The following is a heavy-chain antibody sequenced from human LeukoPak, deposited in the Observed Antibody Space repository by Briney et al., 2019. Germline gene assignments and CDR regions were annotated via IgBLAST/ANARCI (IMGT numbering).Heavy chain of an antibody. V-gene: IGHV4-39*07. D-gene: IGHD3-3*01. CDR2: IYYSGST. J-gene: IGHJ4*02. Sequence: SETLSLTCTVSGDSISTSNSYWGWIRQPPGKGLEWIGTIYYSGSTFYNPSLKSRVTVSVDTSKNQFSLKLSSVTAADTAVYYCVRSDDFWSGYYGYWGQGTLVTVSS. CDR1: GDSISTSNSY. CDR3: VRSDDFWSGYYGY.